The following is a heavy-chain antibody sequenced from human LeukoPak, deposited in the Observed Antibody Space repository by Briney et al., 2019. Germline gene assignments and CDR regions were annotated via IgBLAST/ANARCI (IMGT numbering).Heavy chain of an antibody. D-gene: IGHD6-13*01. V-gene: IGHV3-21*01. CDR2: ISSSSSYI. CDR3: VRDRRSSWYY. Sequence: GGSLRLSCAASGFTFSSYSMKWVRQAPGKGVEWGSSISSSSSYIYYADSGKGRFTISRDNAKNSLYLQMNRLRAEDTAVYYCVRDRRSSWYYWGQGTLVTVSS. CDR1: GFTFSSYS. J-gene: IGHJ4*02.